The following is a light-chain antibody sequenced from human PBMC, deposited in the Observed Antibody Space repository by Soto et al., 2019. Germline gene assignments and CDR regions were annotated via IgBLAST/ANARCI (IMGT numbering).Light chain of an antibody. J-gene: IGKJ1*01. CDR1: QSVTNNY. CDR3: QHYNSYSEA. CDR2: GAS. Sequence: DIVLTQSPGPLSLSPGERATLSCRASQSVTNNYLAWYQQKPGQAPRLLIDGASSRATGVPDRFSGTGSGTEFTLTISSLQPDDFATYYCQHYNSYSEAFGQGTKVDIK. V-gene: IGKV3-20*01.